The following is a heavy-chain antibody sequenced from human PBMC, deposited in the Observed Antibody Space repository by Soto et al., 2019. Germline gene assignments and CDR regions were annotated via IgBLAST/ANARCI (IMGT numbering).Heavy chain of an antibody. CDR1: GFTFSSYG. J-gene: IGHJ6*02. CDR2: IWYDGSNK. D-gene: IGHD2-2*01. V-gene: IGHV3-33*01. Sequence: PGGSLRLSCAASGFTFSSYGMHWVRQAPGKGLEWVAVIWYDGSNKYYADSVKGRFTISRDNSENTLYLQMNSLRAEDTAVYYCARDQGDIVLVPAAPTYYYGMDVWGQGTTVTVSS. CDR3: ARDQGDIVLVPAAPTYYYGMDV.